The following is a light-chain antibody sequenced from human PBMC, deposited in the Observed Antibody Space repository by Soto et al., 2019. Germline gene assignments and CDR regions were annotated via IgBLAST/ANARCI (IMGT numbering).Light chain of an antibody. CDR2: EVS. J-gene: IGLJ1*01. CDR1: STDVGDYYF. V-gene: IGLV2-14*01. Sequence: QPALTQHASVYGSPGQPITISCTAASTDVGDYYFVSWYQHHPGKAPKLIIYEVSSRPSGVSHRFSASASGSTASLTISGLQADDEADYYCGSYTNTTYVCGAGTKVTVL. CDR3: GSYTNTTYV.